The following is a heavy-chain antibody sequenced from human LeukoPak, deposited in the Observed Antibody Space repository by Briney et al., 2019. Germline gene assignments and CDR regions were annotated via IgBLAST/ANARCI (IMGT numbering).Heavy chain of an antibody. CDR1: GGSISSYY. Sequence: SETLSLTCTVSGGSISSYYWSWIRQPPGKGLEWIGYIYYSGSTNYNPSLKSRVTISVDTSKNQFSLKLSSVTAADTAVYYCASLLTYFDYWGLGTLVTVSS. V-gene: IGHV4-59*01. CDR3: ASLLTYFDY. J-gene: IGHJ4*02. CDR2: IYYSGST.